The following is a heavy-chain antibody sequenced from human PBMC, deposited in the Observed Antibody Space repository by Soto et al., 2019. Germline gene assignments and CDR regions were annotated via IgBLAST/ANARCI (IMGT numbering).Heavy chain of an antibody. CDR3: ARHGPNPYYYYYYMDV. V-gene: IGHV4-39*01. CDR1: GGSISSSSYY. J-gene: IGHJ6*03. Sequence: SETLSLTCTVSGGSISSSSYYWGWIRQPPGKGLEWIGSIYYSGSTYYNPSLKSRVTISVDTSKNQFSLKLSSVTAADTAVYYCARHGPNPYYYYYYMDVWGKGTTVTVSS. CDR2: IYYSGST.